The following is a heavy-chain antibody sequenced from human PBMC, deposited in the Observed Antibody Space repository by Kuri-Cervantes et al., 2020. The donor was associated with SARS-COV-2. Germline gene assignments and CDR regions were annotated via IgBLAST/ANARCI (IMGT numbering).Heavy chain of an antibody. D-gene: IGHD2-2*01. CDR3: ARVGCSSTSCYRAIDY. Sequence: ASVKVSCKASGYTFTGYYMHWVRQAPGQGLEWMGWINPNSGGTNYAQKFQGRVTMTRDTSISTAYMELSRLRSDDTAVYYCARVGCSSTSCYRAIDYWGQRTLVTVSS. V-gene: IGHV1-2*02. CDR2: INPNSGGT. CDR1: GYTFTGYY. J-gene: IGHJ4*02.